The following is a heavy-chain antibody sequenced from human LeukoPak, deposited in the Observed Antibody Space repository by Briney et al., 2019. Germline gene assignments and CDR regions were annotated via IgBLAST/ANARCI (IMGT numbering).Heavy chain of an antibody. J-gene: IGHJ4*02. CDR1: GFTFSSYS. CDR2: ISTSSTYI. Sequence: PGGSLRLSCAASGFTFSSYSMNWVRQAPGKGLEWVSSISTSSTYIYYADSVKGRFTTSRDNAKNSLYLQMNSLRAEDTAVYYCARDPPFIIGTTFFDYWGQGTLVTVSS. CDR3: ARDPPFIIGTTFFDY. D-gene: IGHD1-20*01. V-gene: IGHV3-21*01.